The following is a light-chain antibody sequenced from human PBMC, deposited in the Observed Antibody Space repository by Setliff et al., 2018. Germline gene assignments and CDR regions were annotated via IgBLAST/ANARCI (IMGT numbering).Light chain of an antibody. CDR1: SSDVGGINH. CDR2: EVS. Sequence: QSVLTQPPSASGSPGQSVTISCTRTSSDVGGINHVSWYQQHPGKAPRLMIFEVSKRPSGVPDRSSGSKSGNTASLTVSGLQAEDEADYYCSSYAGNYIYVFGTGTKV. J-gene: IGLJ1*01. V-gene: IGLV2-8*01. CDR3: SSYAGNYIYV.